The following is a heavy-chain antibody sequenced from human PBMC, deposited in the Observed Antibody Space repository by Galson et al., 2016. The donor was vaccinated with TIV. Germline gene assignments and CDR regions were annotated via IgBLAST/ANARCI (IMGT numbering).Heavy chain of an antibody. CDR2: ISYDGTD. Sequence: LRLSCATSGFTFNSYRLHWVRQAPGRWLEWVAVISYDGTDYADSVKGRFIISRDKSKNTLFLQMNSLRAEDTALYFCARDRSGYDLDYWGQGTLVTVSS. D-gene: IGHD5-12*01. CDR3: ARDRSGYDLDY. V-gene: IGHV3-30*04. CDR1: GFTFNSYR. J-gene: IGHJ4*02.